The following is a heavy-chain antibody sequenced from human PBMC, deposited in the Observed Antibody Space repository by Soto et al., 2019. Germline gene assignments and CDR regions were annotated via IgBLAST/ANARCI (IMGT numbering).Heavy chain of an antibody. CDR2: ISTSGTRT. V-gene: IGHV3-23*01. J-gene: IGHJ4*02. CDR3: AQNGGSGSFYAFDY. Sequence: GGSLRLSCAASGFTFSTYALSWVRQAPEKEQEWVSAISTSGTRTYYADSVKGRFTISRDNSKNTLYLHMHSLRAEDTAVYFCAQNGGSGSFYAFDYWGPGTLVTVSS. CDR1: GFTFSTYA. D-gene: IGHD3-10*01.